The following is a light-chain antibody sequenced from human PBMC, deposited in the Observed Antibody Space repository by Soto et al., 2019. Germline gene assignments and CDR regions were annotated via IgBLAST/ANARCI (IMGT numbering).Light chain of an antibody. CDR1: SSDVGGYNY. CDR3: SSYGGSNPVV. J-gene: IGLJ2*01. V-gene: IGLV2-8*01. CDR2: EVS. Sequence: QSVLTQPPSASGSPGQSVTISCTGSSSDVGGYNYVSWYQQHPGKAPKLMIYEVSKRPSGVPDRLSGSKSGNTASLTVSGLQAEDDADYYCSSYGGSNPVVFGGGTKLTVL.